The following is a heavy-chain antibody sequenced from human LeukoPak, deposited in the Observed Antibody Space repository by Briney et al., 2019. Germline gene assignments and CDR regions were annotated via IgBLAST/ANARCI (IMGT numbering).Heavy chain of an antibody. CDR2: INHSGST. CDR1: GGSFSGYY. J-gene: IGHJ5*02. CDR3: ARGLYYDFWSGYSNWFDP. V-gene: IGHV4-34*01. Sequence: SETLSLTCAVYGGSFSGYYWNWIRQPPGKGLEWIGEINHSGSTNYNPSLKSRVTLSVDTSKNQFSLKLSSVTAADTAVYYCARGLYYDFWSGYSNWFDPWGQGTLVTVSS. D-gene: IGHD3-3*01.